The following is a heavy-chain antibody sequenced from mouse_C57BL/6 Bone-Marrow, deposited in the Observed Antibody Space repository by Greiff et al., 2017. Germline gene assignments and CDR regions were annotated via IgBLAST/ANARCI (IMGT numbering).Heavy chain of an antibody. Sequence: EVKLMESVAELVRPGASVKLSCTASGFNIKNTHMHWVKQRPEQGLEWIGRIDPANGNTKYAPKFPGKATITADTSSNTAYLQLSSLTSEDTAIYYCARTFTVVATFDYWGQGTTLTVSS. CDR1: GFNIKNTH. J-gene: IGHJ2*01. CDR3: ARTFTVVATFDY. V-gene: IGHV14-3*01. D-gene: IGHD1-1*01. CDR2: IDPANGNT.